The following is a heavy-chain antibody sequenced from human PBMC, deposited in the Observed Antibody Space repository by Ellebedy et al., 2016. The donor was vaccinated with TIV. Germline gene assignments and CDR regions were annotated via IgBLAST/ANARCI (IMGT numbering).Heavy chain of an antibody. CDR2: VSYDGKVK. CDR3: TKELVHAIHGFDI. D-gene: IGHD2-8*01. V-gene: IGHV3-30*18. CDR1: GFTFDDYA. J-gene: IGHJ3*02. Sequence: GESLKISCAASGFTFDDYAMHWVRQVPGKGPEWVAVVSYDGKVKYYLDSVKGRFTISRDNSKNTLSLEMNSLRAEDTATYYCTKELVHAIHGFDIWGQGTMVTVSA.